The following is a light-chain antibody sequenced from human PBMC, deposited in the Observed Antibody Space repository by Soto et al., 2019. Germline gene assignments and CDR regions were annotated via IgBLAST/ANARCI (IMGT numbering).Light chain of an antibody. CDR1: QRVSSY. CDR2: DAS. CDR3: QQRSNWPPT. V-gene: IGKV3-11*01. Sequence: EIVLTQSPATLSLSPGDRATLSCRASQRVSSYLAWYQQKPGQAPRLLIYDASNRATGIPARFSGSGSGTDFTLTINSLKPEDFAVYYCQQRSNWPPTFGQGTRLEIK. J-gene: IGKJ5*01.